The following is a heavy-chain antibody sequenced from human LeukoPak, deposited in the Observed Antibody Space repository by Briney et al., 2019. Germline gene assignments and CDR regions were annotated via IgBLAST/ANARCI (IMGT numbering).Heavy chain of an antibody. CDR2: LYSGGST. Sequence: GGSLRLSCAASGFIVSSNYMSWVRQAPGKGLEWASVLYSGGSTKYADSVKGRFTISRDNSKNTVYLEMSSLRAEDTAVYYCAREASRDGYNDAFDIWGQGTMVTVSS. CDR1: GFIVSSNY. J-gene: IGHJ3*02. D-gene: IGHD5-24*01. V-gene: IGHV3-53*01. CDR3: AREASRDGYNDAFDI.